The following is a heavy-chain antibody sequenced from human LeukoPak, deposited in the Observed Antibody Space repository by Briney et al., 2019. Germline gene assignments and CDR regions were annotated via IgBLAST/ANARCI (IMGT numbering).Heavy chain of an antibody. J-gene: IGHJ4*02. CDR2: IIPILGIA. CDR1: GGTFSSYA. V-gene: IGHV1-69*04. Sequence: GASVRVSCKASGGTFSSYAISWVRQAPGQGLEWMGRIIPILGIANYAQKFQGRVTITADKSTSTAYMELSSLRSEDTAVYYCASRYSSSSGVDYWGQGTLVTVSS. D-gene: IGHD6-6*01. CDR3: ASRYSSSSGVDY.